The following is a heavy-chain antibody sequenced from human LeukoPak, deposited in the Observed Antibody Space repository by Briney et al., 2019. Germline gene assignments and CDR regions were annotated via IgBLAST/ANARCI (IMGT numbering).Heavy chain of an antibody. D-gene: IGHD3-10*01. CDR2: INHSGRT. CDR1: GVSLSGYY. CDR3: ARAYYSTSWFPH. J-gene: IGHJ5*02. Sequence: SETLSLTCAVSGVSLSGYYWGWIRQTPGKGLEWIGEINHSGRTNYNPSLKSRVTISADTSKNQFSMEPRCVTAADTAVYYCARAYYSTSWFPHWGQGALVTVSS. V-gene: IGHV4-34*01.